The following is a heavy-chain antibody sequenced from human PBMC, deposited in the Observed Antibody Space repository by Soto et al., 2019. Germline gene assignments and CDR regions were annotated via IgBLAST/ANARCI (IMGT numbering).Heavy chain of an antibody. CDR3: ARDRGYEIRFQPYYFDY. D-gene: IGHD5-12*01. CDR1: GYTFTSYY. V-gene: IGHV1-46*01. Sequence: QVQLVQSGAEVKKPGASVKVSCKASGYTFTSYYMHWVRQDPGQGLEWMGIINPSGGSTSYAQKFQGRVTMTRDTSTSTVYMELSSLRTEDTAVYYCARDRGYEIRFQPYYFDYWGQGTLVTVSS. J-gene: IGHJ4*02. CDR2: INPSGGST.